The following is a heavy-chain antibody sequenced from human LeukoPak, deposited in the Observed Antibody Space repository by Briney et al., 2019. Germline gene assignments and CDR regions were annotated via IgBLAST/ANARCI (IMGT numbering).Heavy chain of an antibody. D-gene: IGHD5-12*01. CDR3: ARQYSGCDSDY. CDR1: GFTFSSYS. CDR2: ISSSSSYI. V-gene: IGHV3-21*01. J-gene: IGHJ4*02. Sequence: GGSLRLSCAASGFTFSSYSMNWVRQAPGKGLEWVSSISSSSSYIYYADSVKGRFTISRDNAKNSLYLQMNCLRAEDTAVYYCARQYSGCDSDYWGRGTLVTVSS.